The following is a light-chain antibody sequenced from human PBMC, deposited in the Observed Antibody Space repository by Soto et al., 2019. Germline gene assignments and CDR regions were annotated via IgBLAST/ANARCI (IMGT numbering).Light chain of an antibody. CDR2: GAS. J-gene: IGKJ1*01. V-gene: IGKV3-15*01. CDR3: QQYNSYSGT. Sequence: EIVMTQSPATLSVSPGERATLSCRASQSVNSMLAWYQQKPGQAPRLLIYGASTRATGIPARFSGSGSGTEFTLTISSLEPEDFATYYCQQYNSYSGTFGQGTKVDI. CDR1: QSVNSM.